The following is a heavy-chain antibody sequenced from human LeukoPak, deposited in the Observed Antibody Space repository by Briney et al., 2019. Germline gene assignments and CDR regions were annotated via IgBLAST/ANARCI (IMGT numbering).Heavy chain of an antibody. Sequence: SETLSLTCTVSGGSISSSSYYWGWIRQPPGKGPEWIGSIYYSGSTYYNPSLKSRVTISVDTSKNQFSLKLSSVTAADTAVYYCARAFRLSFDYWGQGTLVTDSS. CDR1: GGSISSSSYY. J-gene: IGHJ4*02. D-gene: IGHD2/OR15-2a*01. V-gene: IGHV4-39*01. CDR2: IYYSGST. CDR3: ARAFRLSFDY.